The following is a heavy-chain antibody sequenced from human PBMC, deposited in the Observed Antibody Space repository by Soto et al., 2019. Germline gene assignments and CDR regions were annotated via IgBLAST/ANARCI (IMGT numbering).Heavy chain of an antibody. J-gene: IGHJ4*02. CDR2: ISGSGGST. Sequence: EVQLLESGGGLVQPGGSLRLSCAASGFTFSSYAMSWVRQAPGKGLEWVSAISGSGGSTYYADSVKGRFTISRDNSKNTLYLQMNSLRAEDTALYYCAKDQSVVVVAATTNDYWGQGTLVTVSS. D-gene: IGHD2-15*01. V-gene: IGHV3-23*01. CDR1: GFTFSSYA. CDR3: AKDQSVVVVAATTNDY.